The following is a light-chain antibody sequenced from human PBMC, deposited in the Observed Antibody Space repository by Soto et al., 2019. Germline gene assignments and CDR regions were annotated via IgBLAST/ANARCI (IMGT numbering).Light chain of an antibody. CDR2: AAS. V-gene: IGKV1-17*01. J-gene: IGKJ2*01. CDR1: QGIRSD. CDR3: LQHYTYSRA. Sequence: DIQMTQSPSSLSASVGDRVTITCRASQGIRSDLGWFQQKPGKAPKRLIFAASNLESGVPSRFSGSGSGTEFTLTITSLQAEDFATYYCLQHYTYSRALGQGTKVDIK.